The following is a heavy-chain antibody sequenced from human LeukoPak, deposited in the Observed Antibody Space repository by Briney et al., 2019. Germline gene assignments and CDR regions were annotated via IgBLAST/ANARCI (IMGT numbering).Heavy chain of an antibody. V-gene: IGHV4-61*01. CDR2: IYYSGST. CDR1: GGSVNSGSYY. D-gene: IGHD3-22*01. Sequence: KPSETLSLTCTVSGGSVNSGSYYWNWIRQPPGKGLEWIGYIYYSGSTNYNPSLKSRVTISVDTSKNQFSLKLSSVTAADTAVYYCARGLSNTMINYRGQGTLVTVSS. CDR3: ARGLSNTMINY. J-gene: IGHJ4*02.